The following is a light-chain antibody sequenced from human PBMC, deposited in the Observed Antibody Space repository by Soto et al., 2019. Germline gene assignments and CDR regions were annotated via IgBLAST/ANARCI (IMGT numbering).Light chain of an antibody. CDR1: QSLSSN. J-gene: IGKJ1*01. Sequence: EIVMTQSPATLPVSPGARATLSCRASQSLSSNLAWYQQKPGQAPRLLIYGASTRATGIPARFSGSGSGTEFTLTISSLQSEDFAVYYCQQYYNWPPWTFGQGTKVEIK. V-gene: IGKV3-15*01. CDR2: GAS. CDR3: QQYYNWPPWT.